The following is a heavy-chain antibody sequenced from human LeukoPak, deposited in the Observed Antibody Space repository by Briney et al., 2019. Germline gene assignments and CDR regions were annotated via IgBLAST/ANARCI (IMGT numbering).Heavy chain of an antibody. D-gene: IGHD3-10*01. J-gene: IGHJ6*02. CDR3: ARARSGPMDV. CDR1: GGSISSYY. CDR2: IYYSGST. V-gene: IGHV4-59*01. Sequence: SETLSLTRTVSGGSISSYYWSWIRQPPGKGLEWIGYIYYSGSTNYNPSLKSRVTISVDTSKNQFSLKLSSVTAADTAVYHCARARSGPMDVWGQGTTVTVSS.